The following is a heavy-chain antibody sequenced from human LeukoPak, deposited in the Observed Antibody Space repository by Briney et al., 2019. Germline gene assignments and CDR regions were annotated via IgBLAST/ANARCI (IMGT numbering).Heavy chain of an antibody. Sequence: PGGSLRLSCAASGFTFSNYAMSWVRQAPGKGLEWASAISGSGASTYFADSVKGRFTISRDNSKDTLYLQMNSLRAEDTAVYYCAKAASSSSLPAYYYYYYMDVWGKGTTVTVSS. CDR1: GFTFSNYA. V-gene: IGHV3-23*01. CDR2: ISGSGAST. CDR3: AKAASSSSLPAYYYYYYMDV. J-gene: IGHJ6*03. D-gene: IGHD6-6*01.